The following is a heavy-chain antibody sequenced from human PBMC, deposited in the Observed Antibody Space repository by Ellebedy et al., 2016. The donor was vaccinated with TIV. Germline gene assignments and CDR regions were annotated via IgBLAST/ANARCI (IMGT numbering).Heavy chain of an antibody. CDR2: ISGDGGST. V-gene: IGHV3-43*02. Sequence: GESLKISCAASGSTFDDYAMHWVRQAPGKGLEWVSLISGDGGSTYYADSVKGRFTISRDNSKNSLYLQMNSLRTEDTALYYCAKDFTAVAGTAPMNYYYYYGMDVWGQGTTVTVSS. D-gene: IGHD6-19*01. CDR1: GSTFDDYA. J-gene: IGHJ6*02. CDR3: AKDFTAVAGTAPMNYYYYYGMDV.